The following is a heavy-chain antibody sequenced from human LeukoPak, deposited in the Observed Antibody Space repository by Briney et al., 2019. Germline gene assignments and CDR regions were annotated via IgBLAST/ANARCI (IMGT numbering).Heavy chain of an antibody. Sequence: SETLSLTCTVSGASVSSGSYYWSWLRQPPGKGLEWIGYIYYTGSTNYNPSLKTRVTISVATSKNPFSLKPSSVTPADTPVFYCSRGGDSSGYYYVFWGQGKVATVSA. J-gene: IGHJ4*02. CDR2: IYYTGST. CDR1: GASVSSGSYY. V-gene: IGHV4-61*01. D-gene: IGHD3-22*01. CDR3: SRGGDSSGYYYVF.